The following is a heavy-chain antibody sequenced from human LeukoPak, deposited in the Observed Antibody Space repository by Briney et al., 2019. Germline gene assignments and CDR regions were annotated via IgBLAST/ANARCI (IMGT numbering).Heavy chain of an antibody. CDR1: GFTFSSYS. Sequence: GGSLRLSCAASGFTFSSYSMNWVRQAPGKGLEWVSVISSSGGTTYYSDSVKGRFIISRDNSKNTLYLQMNSLRAEDTAVYYCAKAGIAVPATPEYCGQGTQVTVSS. D-gene: IGHD6-19*01. V-gene: IGHV3-23*01. CDR3: AKAGIAVPATPEY. J-gene: IGHJ4*02. CDR2: ISSSGGTT.